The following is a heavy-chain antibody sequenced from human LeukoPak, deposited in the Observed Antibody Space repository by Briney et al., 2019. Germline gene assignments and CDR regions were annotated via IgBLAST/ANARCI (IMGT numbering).Heavy chain of an antibody. CDR3: ARVAAALDY. Sequence: SETLSLTCTVSGGSISLYYWSRIRQPPGKGLEWIGNIYYSGSTNYNPSLKSRVTMSVDTSKNQFYLKLSSVTAADTATYYCARVAAALDYWGQGTLVTVSS. J-gene: IGHJ4*02. D-gene: IGHD6-13*01. CDR1: GGSISLYY. V-gene: IGHV4-59*01. CDR2: IYYSGST.